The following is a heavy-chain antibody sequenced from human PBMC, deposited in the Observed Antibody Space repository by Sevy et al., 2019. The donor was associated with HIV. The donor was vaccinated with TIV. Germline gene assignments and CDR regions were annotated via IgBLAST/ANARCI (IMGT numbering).Heavy chain of an antibody. V-gene: IGHV3-30*04. Sequence: GGSLRLSCVASGFTFPIYSVLWVRQAPGNGLEWLTLISYDGNYKYYADSVKGRFTISRDNSNNILYLQMSSLRVEDTALYFCARVAVEYCTNDCYHRFDHLGLRTLVTVSS. J-gene: IGHJ4*02. CDR2: ISYDGNYK. CDR1: GFTFPIYS. CDR3: ARVAVEYCTNDCYHRFDH. D-gene: IGHD2-8*01.